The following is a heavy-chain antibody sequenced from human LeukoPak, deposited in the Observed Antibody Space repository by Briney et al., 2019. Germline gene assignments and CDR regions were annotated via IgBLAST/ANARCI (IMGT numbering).Heavy chain of an antibody. CDR2: ISYDGSNK. J-gene: IGHJ4*02. Sequence: GRSLRLSCAASGFTFSSYAMHWVRQAPGKELEWVAVISYDGSNKYYADSVKGRFTISRDNSKNTLYLQMNSLRAEDTAVYYCASLGQGGSSDSDYWGQGTLVTVSS. V-gene: IGHV3-30-3*01. CDR1: GFTFSSYA. D-gene: IGHD1-26*01. CDR3: ASLGQGGSSDSDY.